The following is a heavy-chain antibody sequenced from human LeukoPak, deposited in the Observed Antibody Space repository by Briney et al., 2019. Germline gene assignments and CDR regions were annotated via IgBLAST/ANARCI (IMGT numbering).Heavy chain of an antibody. CDR3: ERGGHGDFGSGWFDP. D-gene: IGHD2-21*02. Sequence: SLYLSCETSLGTPKTAAISTGRQAPGQRLEWLGGIMPLIGVAGYTQTLHGRVTTTKDESPRTVYSGLTRLSSHDTAVHYCERGGHGDFGSGWFDPWGQGTLVSVSS. J-gene: IGHJ5*02. V-gene: IGHV1-69*05. CDR2: IMPLIGVA. CDR1: LGTPKTAA.